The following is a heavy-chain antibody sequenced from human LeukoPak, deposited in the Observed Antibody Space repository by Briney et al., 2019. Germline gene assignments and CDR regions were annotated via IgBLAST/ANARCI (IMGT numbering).Heavy chain of an antibody. CDR1: GYTFTSYG. Sequence: ASVKVSCKASGYTFTSYGISWVRQAPGQGLEWMGWISAYNGNTNYAQKLQGRVTMTTDTSTSTAYMELRSLRSDDTAVYYCARGGILLAYCGGDCYLNWFDPWGQGTLVTVSS. D-gene: IGHD2-21*02. V-gene: IGHV1-18*01. CDR3: ARGGILLAYCGGDCYLNWFDP. J-gene: IGHJ5*02. CDR2: ISAYNGNT.